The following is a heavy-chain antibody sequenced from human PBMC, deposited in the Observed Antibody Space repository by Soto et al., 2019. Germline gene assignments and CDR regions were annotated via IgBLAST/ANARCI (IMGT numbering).Heavy chain of an antibody. CDR2: IYYSGTT. CDR3: ARREIQGPIDY. J-gene: IGHJ4*02. Sequence: QVQLQESGPGLVKPSDTLSLTCAVSGSSISSSNWWGWIRQPPGKGLEWIGYIYYSGTTYYNPSRKRRVTMSVDTSKNQFSLKLTSVTAVDTAVYYCARREIQGPIDYWGQGTLVTVAS. D-gene: IGHD1-26*01. CDR1: GSSISSSNW. V-gene: IGHV4-28*01.